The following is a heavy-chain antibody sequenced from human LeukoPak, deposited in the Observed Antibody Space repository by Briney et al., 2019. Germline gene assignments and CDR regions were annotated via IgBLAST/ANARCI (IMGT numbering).Heavy chain of an antibody. CDR1: GGTFSSYA. Sequence: SVKVSCKASGGTFSSYAISWVRQAPGQGLEWMGRIIPILGIANYAQKFQGRVTITADNSTSTAYMELSSLRSEDTAVYYCARDPAPGIAAAGTSTDYWGQGTLVTVSS. V-gene: IGHV1-69*04. CDR3: ARDPAPGIAAAGTSTDY. CDR2: IIPILGIA. J-gene: IGHJ4*02. D-gene: IGHD6-13*01.